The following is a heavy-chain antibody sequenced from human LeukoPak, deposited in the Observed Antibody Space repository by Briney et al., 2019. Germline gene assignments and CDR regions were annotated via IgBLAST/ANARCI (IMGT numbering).Heavy chain of an antibody. CDR1: GFTFSSYS. D-gene: IGHD1-26*01. V-gene: IGHV3-48*04. CDR3: ARGSGEGGTFDY. Sequence: GGSLRLSCAASGFTFSSYSMNWVRQAPGKGLEWVSHINIVNNAIYYSDSVKGRFTISRDNAKNSLYLQMNSLRAKDTAVYYCARGSGEGGTFDYWGQGTLVSVSS. CDR2: INIVNNAI. J-gene: IGHJ4*02.